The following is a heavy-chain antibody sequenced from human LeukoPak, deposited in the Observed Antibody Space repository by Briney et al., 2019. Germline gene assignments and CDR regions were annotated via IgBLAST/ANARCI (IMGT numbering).Heavy chain of an antibody. Sequence: GGSLRLSCAASGFTFSTYSMNWVRQAPGKGLEWVSYISSSSSTKYYADSVKGRFTISRDNAKSSLYLQMNSLRAEDTAVYYCARLTLGCSSTSCYAWGQGTLVTVSS. CDR3: ARLTLGCSSTSCYA. CDR2: ISSSSSTK. CDR1: GFTFSTYS. D-gene: IGHD2-2*01. J-gene: IGHJ5*02. V-gene: IGHV3-48*01.